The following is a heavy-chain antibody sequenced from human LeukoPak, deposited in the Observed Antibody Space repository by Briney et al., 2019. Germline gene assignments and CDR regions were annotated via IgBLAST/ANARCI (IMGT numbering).Heavy chain of an antibody. V-gene: IGHV3-9*01. D-gene: IGHD6-13*01. CDR1: GFTFDDYA. CDR3: AKDMDAYSRSWSAIDF. Sequence: GRSLRLSCAASGFTFDDYAIHWVRQVPGKGLEWVSGISWNSAKICYADSVKGRFTISRDNAKKSVYLQMNSLRAEDTALYYCAKDMDAYSRSWSAIDFWGQGTLVTVSS. CDR2: ISWNSAKI. J-gene: IGHJ3*01.